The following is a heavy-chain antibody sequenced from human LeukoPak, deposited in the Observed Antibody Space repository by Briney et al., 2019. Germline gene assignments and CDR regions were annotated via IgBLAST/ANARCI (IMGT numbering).Heavy chain of an antibody. CDR2: IYTSGST. CDR3: ASLHTPGYFDY. V-gene: IGHV4-4*07. CDR1: GGSISSYY. J-gene: IGHJ4*02. Sequence: PSETLSLTCTVSGGSISSYYWSWIRQPAGKGLEWIGRIYTSGSTDYNPSLKSRVTMSVDTSKNQFSPKLSSVTAADTAVYYCASLHTPGYFDYWGQGTLVTVSS. D-gene: IGHD1-14*01.